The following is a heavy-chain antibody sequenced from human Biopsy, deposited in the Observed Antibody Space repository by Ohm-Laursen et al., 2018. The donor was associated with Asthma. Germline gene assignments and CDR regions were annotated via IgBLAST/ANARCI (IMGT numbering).Heavy chain of an antibody. CDR3: ARTYYDFLTGQVKDVFGV. J-gene: IGHJ3*01. V-gene: IGHV1-3*04. Sequence: SVKVSCKASGYNFIGFAIHWVRQAPGQRLEWMGWVNTGNGDTKYSQKFQGRVTIARDTSASTAYMELRSLRSEDTATYYCARTYYDFLTGQVKDVFGVWGQGTMVTVSS. D-gene: IGHD3-9*01. CDR1: GYNFIGFA. CDR2: VNTGNGDT.